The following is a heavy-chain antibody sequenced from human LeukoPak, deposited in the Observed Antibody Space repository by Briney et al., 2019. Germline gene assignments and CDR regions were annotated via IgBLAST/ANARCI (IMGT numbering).Heavy chain of an antibody. V-gene: IGHV4-59*01. D-gene: IGHD6-13*01. CDR3: ASVYSSRTYWFDP. CDR2: IYCSGST. CDR1: GGSISSYY. Sequence: SETLSLTCTVSGGSISSYYWSWIRQPPGKGLEWIGYIYCSGSTNYNPSLKSRVTISVDTSKNQLSLKLSSVTAADTAVYYCASVYSSRTYWFDPWGQGTLVTVSS. J-gene: IGHJ5*02.